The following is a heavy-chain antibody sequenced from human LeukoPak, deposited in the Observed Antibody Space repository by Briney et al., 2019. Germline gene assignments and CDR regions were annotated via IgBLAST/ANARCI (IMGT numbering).Heavy chain of an antibody. V-gene: IGHV4-34*01. J-gene: IGHJ4*02. CDR3: ARDLLDDYVWGSYPLD. CDR2: INHSGST. D-gene: IGHD3-16*02. Sequence: SETLSLTCAVYGGSFSGYYWSWIRQPPGKGLEWIGEINHSGSTNYNPSLKSRVTISVDTSKNQFSLKLSSVTAADTAVYYCARDLLDDYVWGSYPLDWGQGTLVTVSS. CDR1: GGSFSGYY.